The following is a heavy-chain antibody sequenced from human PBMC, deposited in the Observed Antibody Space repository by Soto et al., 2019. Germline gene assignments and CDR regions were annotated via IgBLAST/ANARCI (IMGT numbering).Heavy chain of an antibody. J-gene: IGHJ4*01. CDR2: ISATGIST. CDR3: ARDKDTSSWTGFDF. Sequence: GGSLRLSCAASGFTVSSNYMSWVRQAPGKGLEWVSAISATGISTHYADSVKGRVTISRDNSANTLSLEMSSLTAEDTAVYYCARDKDTSSWTGFDFWGHGTLVTVSS. D-gene: IGHD1-1*01. CDR1: GFTVSSNY. V-gene: IGHV3-53*01.